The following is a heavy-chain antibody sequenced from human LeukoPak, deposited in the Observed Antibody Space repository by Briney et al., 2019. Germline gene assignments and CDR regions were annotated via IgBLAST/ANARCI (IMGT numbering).Heavy chain of an antibody. CDR1: GFTVSSNY. Sequence: PGGSLRLSCAASGFTVSSNYISWVRQAPGKGLEWVSAISGSGGSTYYADSVKGRFTISRDNSKNTLYLQMNSLRAEDTAVYYCAKRSGITMIGKVFDYWGQGTLVTVSS. CDR2: ISGSGGST. CDR3: AKRSGITMIGKVFDY. J-gene: IGHJ4*02. V-gene: IGHV3-23*01. D-gene: IGHD3-22*01.